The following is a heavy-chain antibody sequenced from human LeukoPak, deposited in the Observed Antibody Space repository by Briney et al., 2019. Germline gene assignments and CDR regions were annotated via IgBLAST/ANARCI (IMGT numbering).Heavy chain of an antibody. Sequence: PGGSLRLSCAASGFTFSSLWMSWVRQAPGRGLEWVATIRQDGSQKYYLDSVKGRFTISRDNAKNSLYLQMNSLRAEDTAVYYCARESDHSVSQVDFDLWGQGTMVTVSS. CDR2: IRQDGSQK. V-gene: IGHV3-7*01. J-gene: IGHJ3*01. CDR1: GFTFSSLW. CDR3: ARESDHSVSQVDFDL. D-gene: IGHD1-14*01.